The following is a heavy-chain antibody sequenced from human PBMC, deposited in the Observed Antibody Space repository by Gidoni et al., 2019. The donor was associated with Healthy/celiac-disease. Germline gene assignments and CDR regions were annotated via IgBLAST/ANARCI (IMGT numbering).Heavy chain of an antibody. D-gene: IGHD2-2*01. V-gene: IGHV1-8*02. CDR2: MNPNSGNT. J-gene: IGHJ5*02. CDR3: ARGVIPGYCSSTSCAGDWFDP. CDR1: GYTFPSYG. Sequence: QVQLVQSGAEVQKPGASVQVSCKASGYTFPSYGINWVRPAIGQGLEWMGWMNPNSGNTGYAQKFQSRVTMTRNTSISTAYMELSSLRSEDTAVYYCARGVIPGYCSSTSCAGDWFDPWGQGTLVTVSS.